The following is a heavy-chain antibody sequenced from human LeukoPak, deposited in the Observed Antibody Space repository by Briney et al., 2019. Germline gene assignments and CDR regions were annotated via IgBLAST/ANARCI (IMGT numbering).Heavy chain of an antibody. CDR3: ARAPRGSGSYVDY. D-gene: IGHD3-10*01. CDR2: INSDGSNT. CDR1: GFTFSNYW. Sequence: GGSLRLPCAASGFTFSNYWMHWVRQAPGKGLVWVSHINSDGSNTNYADSVKGRFTISRDNAKNTLYLQMNSLRAEDTAVYYCARAPRGSGSYVDYWGQGTLVTVSS. V-gene: IGHV3-74*01. J-gene: IGHJ4*02.